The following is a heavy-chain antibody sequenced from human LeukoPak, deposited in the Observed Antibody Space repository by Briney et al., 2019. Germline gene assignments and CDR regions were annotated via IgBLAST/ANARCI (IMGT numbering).Heavy chain of an antibody. J-gene: IGHJ5*01. Sequence: SETLSLTCAVYGGSFSGYYWSWIRQPPGKGLEWMGEINHSGSTNYNPSLDGRVTISLDTSANHFSLQLNSVTAADTAVYYCVRHDGRGGATMDAFDSWGQGSLVTVSS. V-gene: IGHV4-34*01. CDR1: GGSFSGYY. D-gene: IGHD5-12*01. CDR2: INHSGST. CDR3: VRHDGRGGATMDAFDS.